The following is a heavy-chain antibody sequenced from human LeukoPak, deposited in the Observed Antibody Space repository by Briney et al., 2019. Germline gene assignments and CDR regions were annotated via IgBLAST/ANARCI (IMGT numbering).Heavy chain of an antibody. D-gene: IGHD3-22*01. CDR2: ISAYNGNT. Sequence: GASVKVSCKASGYTFTSYYMHWVRQAPGQGLEWMGWISAYNGNTNYAQKLQGRVTMTTDTSTSTAYMELRSLRSGDTAVYYCARRSGYYDSSGYYGDYWGQGTLVTVSS. V-gene: IGHV1-18*04. CDR1: GYTFTSYY. J-gene: IGHJ4*02. CDR3: ARRSGYYDSSGYYGDY.